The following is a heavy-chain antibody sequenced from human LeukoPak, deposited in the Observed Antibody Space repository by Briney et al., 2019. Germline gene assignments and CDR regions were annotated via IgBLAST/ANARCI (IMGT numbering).Heavy chain of an antibody. V-gene: IGHV6-1*01. Sequence: SQTLSLTCAISGDSVSSNSAVWNWIRQSPSRGLEWLGRTYYKSKWSNNYAVSVRSRIIINPDTSENQFSLQLNSVTPEDTAVYYCAREAKGLGAFDIWGQGTMVTVSS. J-gene: IGHJ3*02. CDR1: GDSVSSNSAV. CDR3: AREAKGLGAFDI. CDR2: TYYKSKWSN. D-gene: IGHD4/OR15-4a*01.